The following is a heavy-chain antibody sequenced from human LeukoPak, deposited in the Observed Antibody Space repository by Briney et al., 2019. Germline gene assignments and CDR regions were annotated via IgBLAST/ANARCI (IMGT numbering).Heavy chain of an antibody. J-gene: IGHJ5*02. V-gene: IGHV5-51*01. CDR1: GYSFTSYW. CDR2: IYPGDSDT. CDR3: ARLSQPVAVAGTRWFDP. Sequence: GESPKISCKGSGYSFTSYWIGWVRQMPGKGLEWMGIIYPGDSDTRYSPSFQGQVTISADKSISTAYLQWSSLKASDTAMYYCARLSQPVAVAGTRWFDPWGQGTLVTVSS. D-gene: IGHD6-19*01.